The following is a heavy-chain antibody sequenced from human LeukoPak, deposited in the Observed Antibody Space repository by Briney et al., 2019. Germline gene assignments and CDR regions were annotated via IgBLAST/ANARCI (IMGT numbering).Heavy chain of an antibody. J-gene: IGHJ3*02. V-gene: IGHV3-21*01. CDR2: ISSSSSYK. CDR1: GFIFSSYS. CDR3: VRDNRDAFDI. Sequence: PGGSLRLSCAASGFIFSSYSMNWVRQAPGKGLEWVSAISSSSSYKFNADSVKGRFTISRDNARNLLYLQMNSLRAEDTAVYYCVRDNRDAFDIWGQGTMVTVSS.